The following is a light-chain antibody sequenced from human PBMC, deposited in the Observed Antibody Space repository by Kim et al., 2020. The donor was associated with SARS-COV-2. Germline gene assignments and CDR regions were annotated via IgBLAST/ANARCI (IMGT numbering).Light chain of an antibody. J-gene: IGKJ5*01. CDR3: QQYGTSPGT. CDR2: VAT. CDR1: QLVSSSY. Sequence: SPWEAAIFPCRSSQLVSSSYLAWYLQNPGQAPRLLIVVATSRATGTPDRFSGSGSGTDFTLTISRLESEDFAVYYCQQYGTSPGTFGQGTRLEIK. V-gene: IGKV3-20*01.